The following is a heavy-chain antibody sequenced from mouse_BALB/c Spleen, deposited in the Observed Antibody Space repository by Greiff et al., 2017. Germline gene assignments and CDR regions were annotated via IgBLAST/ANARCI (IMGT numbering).Heavy chain of an antibody. D-gene: IGHD2-1*01. CDR1: GFTFSSYT. V-gene: IGHV5-6-4*01. Sequence: EVQLVESGGGLVKPGGSLKLSCAASGFTFSSYTMSWVRQTPEKRLEWVATISSGGSYTYYPDSVKGRFTISRDNAKNTLYLQMSSLKSEDTAMYYCTRAPYGNYAMDYWGQGTSVTVSS. J-gene: IGHJ4*01. CDR2: ISSGGSYT. CDR3: TRAPYGNYAMDY.